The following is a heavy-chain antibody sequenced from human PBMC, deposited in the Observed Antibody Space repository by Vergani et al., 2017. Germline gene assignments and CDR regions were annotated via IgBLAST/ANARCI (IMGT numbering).Heavy chain of an antibody. Sequence: QVQLVQSGAEVKKPGASVKVSCKASGYTFTSYAMHWVRQAPGQRLEWMGWINAGNGNTKYSQKFQGRVTITRDTSASTAYMELSSLRSEDTAVYYCASPTSSYDYYYYYGMDVWGQGTTVTVSS. CDR2: INAGNGNT. CDR1: GYTFTSYA. J-gene: IGHJ6*02. D-gene: IGHD5-18*01. CDR3: ASPTSSYDYYYYYGMDV. V-gene: IGHV1-3*01.